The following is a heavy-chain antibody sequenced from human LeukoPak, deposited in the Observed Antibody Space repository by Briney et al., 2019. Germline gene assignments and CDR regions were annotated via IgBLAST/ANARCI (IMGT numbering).Heavy chain of an antibody. J-gene: IGHJ3*02. CDR3: ASYVCSGGSCYSDAFDI. Sequence: ASVKVSCKASGYTFTSYDINWVRQATGQGLEWMGWMNPNSGNTGYAQKFQGRVTMTRNTSISTAYMELSSLRSEDTALYYCASYVCSGGSCYSDAFDIWGQGTVVTVSS. CDR2: MNPNSGNT. CDR1: GYTFTSYD. V-gene: IGHV1-8*01. D-gene: IGHD2-15*01.